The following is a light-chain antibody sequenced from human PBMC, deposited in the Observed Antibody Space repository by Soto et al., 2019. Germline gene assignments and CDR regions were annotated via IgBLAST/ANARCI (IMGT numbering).Light chain of an antibody. Sequence: IVLTQSPGTLSLSPGKSTNLSYRVRQSVRCRYLAGYQQKPGQAPRFLIYGAASRATGSPDRFCGSGSGTDFTLTTSRLEPEDFAVYYCQQYGSSHFTFGPGTKVDIK. CDR1: QSVRCRY. J-gene: IGKJ3*01. V-gene: IGKV3-20*01. CDR2: GAA. CDR3: QQYGSSHFT.